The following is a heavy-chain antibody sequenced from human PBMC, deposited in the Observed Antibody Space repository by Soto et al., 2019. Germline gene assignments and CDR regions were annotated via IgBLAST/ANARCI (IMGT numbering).Heavy chain of an antibody. J-gene: IGHJ5*02. Sequence: QVQLVQSGAEVKKPGSSVKVSCKASGGTFSSYAISWVRQAPGQGLEWMGGIIPIFGTANYAQKFQGSVTITADESKSTAYMELSSLRSEDTAVYYCARFVPLAVTREGGWFDPWGQGTLVTVSA. CDR3: ARFVPLAVTREGGWFDP. V-gene: IGHV1-69*12. D-gene: IGHD4-4*01. CDR2: IIPIFGTA. CDR1: GGTFSSYA.